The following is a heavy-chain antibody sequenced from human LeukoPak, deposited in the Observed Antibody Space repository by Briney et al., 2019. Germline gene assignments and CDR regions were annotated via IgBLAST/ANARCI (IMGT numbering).Heavy chain of an antibody. V-gene: IGHV3-21*01. CDR1: AFTFSSYS. J-gene: IGHJ4*02. D-gene: IGHD1-26*01. Sequence: GGSLRLSCAASAFTFSSYSMNWVRQAPGKGLEWVSSISSSGSYIYYADSVKGRFTISRDNAKNSLYLQMNSLRAEDTAVYYCARFVGAVDYWGQGTLVTVSS. CDR2: ISSSGSYI. CDR3: ARFVGAVDY.